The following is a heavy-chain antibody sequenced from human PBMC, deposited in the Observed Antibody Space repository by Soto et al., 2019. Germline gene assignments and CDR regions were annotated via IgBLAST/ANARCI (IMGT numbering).Heavy chain of an antibody. V-gene: IGHV3-23*01. J-gene: IGHJ3*02. D-gene: IGHD2-8*02. Sequence: GGSLRLSCAASGFTFSTYAMSWVRQAPGKGLAWVSSITASGGGTYYGDSVKGRFTISRDNSKKTLYLQMNTLRAEDTAVYYCAGGGTSANYAFDIWGQGTLVTVSS. CDR3: AGGGTSANYAFDI. CDR2: ITASGGGT. CDR1: GFTFSTYA.